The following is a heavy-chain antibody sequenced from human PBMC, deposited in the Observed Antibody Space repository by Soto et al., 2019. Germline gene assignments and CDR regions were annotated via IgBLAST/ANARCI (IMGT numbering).Heavy chain of an antibody. J-gene: IGHJ4*02. Sequence: GGSLRLSCTTSGFSFGDHAVNWLRQAPGKGLEWVGFIRSKAYGGTTEYVASVKGRFIISRDDSKSIAYLQMNSLRIEDTAVYYCAYDSSGYSYYFDNWGQGTLVTVS. V-gene: IGHV3-49*03. CDR2: IRSKAYGGTT. CDR1: GFSFGDHA. CDR3: AYDSSGYSYYFDN. D-gene: IGHD3-22*01.